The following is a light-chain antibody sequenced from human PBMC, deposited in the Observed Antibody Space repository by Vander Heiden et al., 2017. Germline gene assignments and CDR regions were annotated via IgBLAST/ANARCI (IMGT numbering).Light chain of an antibody. J-gene: IGLJ1*01. V-gene: IGLV3-21*02. CDR3: QVWDSNSDHYV. CDR2: DDN. CDR1: NIKSKS. Sequence: SYVLTQPPSASVAPGQTARITCGGDNIKSKSVHWYQQRPGQAPVLVVYDDNDRPSGIPERFSGSSSRNAATLTISRVEAGDEADYYCQVWDSNSDHYVFGAGTKVTVL.